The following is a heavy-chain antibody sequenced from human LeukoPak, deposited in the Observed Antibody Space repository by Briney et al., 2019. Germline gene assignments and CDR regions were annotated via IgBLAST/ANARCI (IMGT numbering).Heavy chain of an antibody. V-gene: IGHV3-21*01. D-gene: IGHD6-13*01. J-gene: IGHJ6*03. CDR2: ISSSSSYI. Sequence: GTLSLTCAVSGGSISSSNWWSWVRQPPGKGLEWVSSISSSSSYIYYADSVKGRFTISRDNAKNSLYLQMNSLRVEDTAVYYCARDAAAGTGIFVNFYYSMDIWGKGTTVTISS. CDR3: ARDAAAGTGIFVNFYYSMDI. CDR1: GGSISSSN.